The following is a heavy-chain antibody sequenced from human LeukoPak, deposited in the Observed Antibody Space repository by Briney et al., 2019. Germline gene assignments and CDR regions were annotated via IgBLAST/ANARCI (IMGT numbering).Heavy chain of an antibody. CDR3: ARGDSVAGTSNYFDS. J-gene: IGHJ5*01. CDR2: MKPNDGNR. V-gene: IGHV1-8*01. Sequence: ASVKVSCKTSGYTFTSFDIHWVRQATGQGLEWMGWMKPNDGNRGFAQKFQDRLTMTSDTSLVTAYMELTSLTSDDTAVYYCARGDSVAGTSNYFDSWGQGTLVTVSS. CDR1: GYTFTSFD. D-gene: IGHD6-19*01.